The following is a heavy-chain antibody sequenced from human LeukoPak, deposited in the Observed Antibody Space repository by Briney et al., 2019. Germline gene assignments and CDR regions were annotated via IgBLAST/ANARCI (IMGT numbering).Heavy chain of an antibody. D-gene: IGHD4-17*01. V-gene: IGHV4-39*01. J-gene: IGHJ5*02. CDR3: ARQDYVSSYFDP. CDR2: IYYSGST. Sequence: KPSETLSPTCTVSRDSISRGSYYWGWIRQPPGKGLEWIGTIYYSGSTYYNPSLKSRVTISVDTAKNYFSLSLRSVTAAETALYYCARQDYVSSYFDPWGQGTLVTVSS. CDR1: RDSISRGSYY.